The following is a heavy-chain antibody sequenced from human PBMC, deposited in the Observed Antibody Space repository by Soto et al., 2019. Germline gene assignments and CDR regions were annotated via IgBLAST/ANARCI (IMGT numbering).Heavy chain of an antibody. V-gene: IGHV4-34*01. CDR2: INHSGST. CDR3: ARDKITGLFDY. Sequence: PSETLSLTCTVSGGSISIYYWSWTRQPPGTGLEWIGEINHSGSTNYNPSLKSRVTISVDTSKNQFSLKLTSVTAADTAVYYCARDKITGLFDYWGQGTLVTVSS. CDR1: GGSISIYY. J-gene: IGHJ4*02. D-gene: IGHD2-8*02.